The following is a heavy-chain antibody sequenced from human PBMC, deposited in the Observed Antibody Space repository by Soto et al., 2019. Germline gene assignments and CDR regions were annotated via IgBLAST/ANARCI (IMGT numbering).Heavy chain of an antibody. CDR3: VRPNNYDTSGYNYDW. J-gene: IGHJ4*02. CDR2: VNPNSRDT. Sequence: GASVKVSCKASGYTFTGYHMHWVRQAPGQGLEWMGGVNPNSRDTNYAQKFQGRVTMTRDTSISTAYMELSRLTSGDTAVYYCVRPNNYDTSGYNYDWWGQGTLVTVS. V-gene: IGHV1-2*02. CDR1: GYTFTGYH. D-gene: IGHD3-22*01.